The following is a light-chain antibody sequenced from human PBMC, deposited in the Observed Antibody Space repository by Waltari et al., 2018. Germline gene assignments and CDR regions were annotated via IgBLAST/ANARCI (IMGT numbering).Light chain of an antibody. CDR2: YDS. J-gene: IGLJ3*02. Sequence: YVLTQPPSVSVDPGKTARLTCGGDNIGSKSVNWYQQKPGQAPVLVMFYDSDRPSEIPERCAGPNSGNTATLTISWVEAGDEADYHCQVWDDVTDSGVFGGGTKLTVL. CDR1: NIGSKS. V-gene: IGLV3-21*04. CDR3: QVWDDVTDSGV.